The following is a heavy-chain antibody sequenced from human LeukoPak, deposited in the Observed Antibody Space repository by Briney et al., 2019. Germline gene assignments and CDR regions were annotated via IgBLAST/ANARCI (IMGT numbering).Heavy chain of an antibody. CDR3: AKDRRGYSYGYDFDY. CDR1: GFTFSSYA. D-gene: IGHD5-18*01. V-gene: IGHV3-23*01. CDR2: ISGSGGST. Sequence: GGSLRLSCAASGFTFSSYAMSRVRQAPGKGLEWVSAISGSGGSTYYADSVKGRFTISRDNSKNTLYLQMNSLRAEDTAVYYCAKDRRGYSYGYDFDYWGQGTLVTVSS. J-gene: IGHJ4*02.